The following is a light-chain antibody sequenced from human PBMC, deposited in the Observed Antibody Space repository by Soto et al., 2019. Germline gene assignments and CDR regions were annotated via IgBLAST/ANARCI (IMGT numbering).Light chain of an antibody. Sequence: DIQVTQSPSTLSASVADRVTITCRASQSISSWLAWYQQKPGKAPKLLIYDASSLESGVPSRFSGSGSGTEFTLTISSLQPDDFATYYCQQYNSYWTFGQGTKVEIK. V-gene: IGKV1-5*01. J-gene: IGKJ1*01. CDR2: DAS. CDR1: QSISSW. CDR3: QQYNSYWT.